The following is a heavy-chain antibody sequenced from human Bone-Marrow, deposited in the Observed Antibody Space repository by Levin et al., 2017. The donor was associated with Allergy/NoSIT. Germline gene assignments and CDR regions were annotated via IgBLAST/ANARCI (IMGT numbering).Heavy chain of an antibody. CDR2: FKGKTDGGTT. J-gene: IGHJ6*02. CDR1: GFTLNNAW. Sequence: GGSLRLSCAVSGFTLNNAWINWVRQAPGKGLEWVGRFKGKTDGGTTDYAAPVKGRSTISRDDSKNMLYLQMNSLKTEDTAVYYCSTVRYCTSGVCYARYYYYYGMDVWGQGTTVTVSS. CDR3: STVRYCTSGVCYARYYYYYGMDV. D-gene: IGHD2-8*01. V-gene: IGHV3-15*07.